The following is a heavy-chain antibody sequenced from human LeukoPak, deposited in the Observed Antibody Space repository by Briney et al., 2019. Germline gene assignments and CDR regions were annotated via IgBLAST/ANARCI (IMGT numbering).Heavy chain of an antibody. Sequence: GGSLRLSCTVSGFTVSINSMSWVRQAPGKGLEKVSFIYSGGNTHYSDSVKGRFTISRDNSKNTLYLQMNSLRAEDTAVYYCAKEGKSVEYDILTGYYYYYYMDVWGKGTTVTISS. CDR2: IYSGGNT. D-gene: IGHD3-9*01. CDR3: AKEGKSVEYDILTGYYYYYYMDV. J-gene: IGHJ6*03. V-gene: IGHV3-66*02. CDR1: GFTVSINS.